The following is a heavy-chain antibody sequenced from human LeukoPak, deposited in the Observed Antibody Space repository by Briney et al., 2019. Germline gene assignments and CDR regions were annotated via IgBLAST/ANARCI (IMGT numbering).Heavy chain of an antibody. CDR3: ARDRWPTMIVVVPDY. V-gene: IGHV3-33*08. CDR2: IWYDGSNK. D-gene: IGHD3-22*01. J-gene: IGHJ4*02. CDR1: GFTFSSYG. Sequence: PGRSLRLSCAASGFTFSSYGMHWVRQAPGKGLEWVAVIWYDGSNKYYADSVKGRFTISRDNSKNTLYLQMNSLRAEDTAVYYCARDRWPTMIVVVPDYWGQGTLVTVSS.